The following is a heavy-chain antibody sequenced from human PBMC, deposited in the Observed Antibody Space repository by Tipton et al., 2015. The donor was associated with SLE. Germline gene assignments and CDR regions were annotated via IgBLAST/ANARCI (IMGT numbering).Heavy chain of an antibody. V-gene: IGHV4-4*07. CDR1: GGSISSYY. CDR3: VRVPHDSRAFDI. D-gene: IGHD2-15*01. CDR2: IYTSGST. Sequence: TLSLTCTVSGGSISSYYWGWIRQPAGKGLEWIGRIYTSGSTNYNPSLKSRVTMSVDTSKNQFSLKLSSVTAADTAVYYCVRVPHDSRAFDIWGQGTMVTVSS. J-gene: IGHJ3*02.